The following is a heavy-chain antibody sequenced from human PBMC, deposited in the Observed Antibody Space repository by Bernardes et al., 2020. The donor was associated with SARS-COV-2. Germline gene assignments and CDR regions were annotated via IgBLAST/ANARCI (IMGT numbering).Heavy chain of an antibody. CDR3: ASVAPGYYYYYGLAV. CDR2: ISSSSSTI. V-gene: IGHV3-48*02. D-gene: IGHD1-1*01. Sequence: GGSLRLSCAASGFTFSSYSMNWVRQAPGKGLEWVSYISSSSSTIYYADSVKGRFTISRDNAKNSLYLQMNSLRDEDTAVYYCASVAPGYYYYYGLAVWGQGTTVTVSS. CDR1: GFTFSSYS. J-gene: IGHJ6*02.